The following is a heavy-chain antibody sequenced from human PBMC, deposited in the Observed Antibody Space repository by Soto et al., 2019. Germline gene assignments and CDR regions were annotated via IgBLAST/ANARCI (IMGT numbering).Heavy chain of an antibody. D-gene: IGHD2-8*02. V-gene: IGHV4-4*07. CDR1: GASITGRFF. CDR3: ARGMTPPGAPAWYYFDS. Sequence: SETLSLTCTVSGASITGRFFWSWIRQPAGKGLEWIGRFSLSGTTNYNPSLRSRVTMSADVSKNQFSLRLTSVTAADTALYYCARGMTPPGAPAWYYFDSWGQGPLVTVSS. CDR2: FSLSGTT. J-gene: IGHJ4*02.